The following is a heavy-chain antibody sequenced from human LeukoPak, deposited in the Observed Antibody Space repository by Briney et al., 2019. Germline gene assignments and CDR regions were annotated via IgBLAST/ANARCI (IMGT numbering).Heavy chain of an antibody. CDR2: IYSDGTT. J-gene: IGHJ4*02. CDR3: TKVATTPVWASDY. CDR1: GITVSSNY. Sequence: PGGFLRLSCAASGITVSSNYRSWVRQAPGKGLEWVSIIYSDGTTLYADSVKGRFTISRDTSKNRLYLHMDSLRAEDTAIYYCTKVATTPVWASDYWGQGTLVTVPS. D-gene: IGHD1-1*01. V-gene: IGHV3-53*01.